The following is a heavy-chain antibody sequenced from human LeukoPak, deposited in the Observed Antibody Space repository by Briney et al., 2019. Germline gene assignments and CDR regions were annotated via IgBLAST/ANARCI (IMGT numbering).Heavy chain of an antibody. CDR2: IKSKTDGGTT. CDR1: GFTFSSYW. V-gene: IGHV3-15*01. Sequence: GGSLRLSCAASGFTFSSYWMSWVRQAPGKGLEWVGRIKSKTDGGTTDYAAPVKGRFTISRDDSKNTLYLQMNSLKIEDTALYYCAASSGYYYVDAFDIWGQGTMVTVSS. J-gene: IGHJ3*02. D-gene: IGHD3-22*01. CDR3: AASSGYYYVDAFDI.